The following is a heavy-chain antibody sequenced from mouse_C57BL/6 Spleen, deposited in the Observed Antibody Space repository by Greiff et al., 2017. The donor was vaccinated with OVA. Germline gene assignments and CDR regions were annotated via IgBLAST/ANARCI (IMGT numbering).Heavy chain of an antibody. CDR1: GYAFSSSW. CDR3: ARERDSSGFDY. Sequence: QVQLQQSGPELVKPGASVKISCKASGYAFSSSWMNWVKQRPGKGLEWIGRIYPGDGDTNYNGKFKGKATLTADKSSSTAYMQLSSLTSEDSAVYFCARERDSSGFDYWGQGTTLTVSS. D-gene: IGHD3-2*02. J-gene: IGHJ2*01. CDR2: IYPGDGDT. V-gene: IGHV1-82*01.